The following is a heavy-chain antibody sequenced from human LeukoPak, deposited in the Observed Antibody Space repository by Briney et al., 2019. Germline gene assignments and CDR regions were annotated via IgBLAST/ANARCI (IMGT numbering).Heavy chain of an antibody. V-gene: IGHV4-39*01. D-gene: IGHD5-18*01. CDR1: GGSISSSSYY. Sequence: SETLSLTCTVSGGSISSSSYYWGWIRQPPGKGLEWIGSIYYSGSTYYNPSLKSRVTISVDTSKNQFSLKLSSVTAADTAVYYCARMTAVGYYYFDYWGQGTLVTVSS. J-gene: IGHJ4*02. CDR2: IYYSGST. CDR3: ARMTAVGYYYFDY.